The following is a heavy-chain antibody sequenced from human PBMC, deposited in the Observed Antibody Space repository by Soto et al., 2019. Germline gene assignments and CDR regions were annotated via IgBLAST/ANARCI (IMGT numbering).Heavy chain of an antibody. J-gene: IGHJ6*02. CDR1: GFTFSSYG. CDR2: ISYDGSNK. Sequence: QVQLVESGGGVVQPGRSLRLSCAASGFTFSSYGMHWVRQAPGKGLEWVAVISYDGSNKYYADSVKGRFTISRDNYKNTLYLQMNSLRAEDTAVYYCAKDGSTIIGMMDVWGQGTTVTVSS. D-gene: IGHD1-26*01. CDR3: AKDGSTIIGMMDV. V-gene: IGHV3-30*18.